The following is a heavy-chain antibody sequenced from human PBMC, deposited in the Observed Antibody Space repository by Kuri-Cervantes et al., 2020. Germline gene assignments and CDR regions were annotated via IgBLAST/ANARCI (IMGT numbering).Heavy chain of an antibody. V-gene: IGHV3-7*03. CDR2: IKQDGSEK. CDR1: GFTFSYYW. CDR3: AKADGGYVNYFDY. Sequence: GESLKISCEASGFTFSYYWMNWVRQAPGKGLEWVANIKQDGSEKNYVDSVRGRFSISRDNAKNSLYLQMNSLRAEDTALYYCAKADGGYVNYFDYWGQGTLVTVSS. J-gene: IGHJ4*02. D-gene: IGHD5-12*01.